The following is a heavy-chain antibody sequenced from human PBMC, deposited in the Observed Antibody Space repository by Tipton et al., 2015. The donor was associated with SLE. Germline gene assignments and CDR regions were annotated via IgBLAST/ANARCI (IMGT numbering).Heavy chain of an antibody. D-gene: IGHD5-18*01. CDR2: IYTSGGT. V-gene: IGHV4-59*10. Sequence: TLSLTCAVYGGSFSGYYWSWIRQPPGKGLEWIGRIYTSGGTNYNPSLKSRVTISVDTSKNHFSLKLSSVTAADTAVYYCARSIKSYVYDWFDPWGQGTLVTVSS. CDR1: GGSFSGYY. J-gene: IGHJ5*02. CDR3: ARSIKSYVYDWFDP.